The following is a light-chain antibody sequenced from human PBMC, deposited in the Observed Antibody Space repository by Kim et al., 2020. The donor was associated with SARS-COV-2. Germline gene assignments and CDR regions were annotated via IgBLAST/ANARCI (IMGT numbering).Light chain of an antibody. CDR2: DVN. CDR1: SSDIGVYDY. CDR3: GSYTTSSTYV. J-gene: IGLJ1*01. Sequence: SALTQPASVSGSPGQSITFSCTGTSSDIGVYDYVSWYQHHPGKAPKVIINDVNKRPSGVSDRFSGSKSGNSASLTISGLQAEDEADYYCGSYTTSSTYVFGTGTKVTVL. V-gene: IGLV2-14*03.